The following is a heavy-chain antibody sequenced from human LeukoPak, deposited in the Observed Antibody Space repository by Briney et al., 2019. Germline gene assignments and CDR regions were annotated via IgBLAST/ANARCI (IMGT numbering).Heavy chain of an antibody. Sequence: SGGSLRLSCAASGFTFSNYGMHWVRQAPGKGLEWVAFIRYDGDDKFYADSVKGRFTISRDSSKNTLYLQMNSLGLEDTAVFYCARESTTYRVYGLDAFDVWGQGTVVTVSS. CDR2: IRYDGDDK. J-gene: IGHJ3*01. V-gene: IGHV3-30*02. D-gene: IGHD5/OR15-5a*01. CDR3: ARESTTYRVYGLDAFDV. CDR1: GFTFSNYG.